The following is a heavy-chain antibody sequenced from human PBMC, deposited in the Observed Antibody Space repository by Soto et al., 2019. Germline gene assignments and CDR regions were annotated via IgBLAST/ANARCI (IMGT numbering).Heavy chain of an antibody. D-gene: IGHD1-26*01. CDR3: AREKRVGADFDF. Sequence: QVQLVESGGGVVQPGRSLRLSCAASGFTFSSYGMHWVRQAPGKGLEWVADIWYDGSNKYYADSVKGRFTISRDNSKNTLYLQMNSLRAGETAEYYCAREKRVGADFDFWGPGTLVTVSS. J-gene: IGHJ4*02. CDR2: IWYDGSNK. CDR1: GFTFSSYG. V-gene: IGHV3-33*01.